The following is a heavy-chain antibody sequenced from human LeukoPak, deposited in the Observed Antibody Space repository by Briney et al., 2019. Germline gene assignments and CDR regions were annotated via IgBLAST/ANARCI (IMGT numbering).Heavy chain of an antibody. CDR2: INGDGSRT. V-gene: IGHV3-74*01. Sequence: GGSLRLSCAASGFTLSNYWMHWVRQAPGKGLVWVSRINGDGSRTYYADSVKGRFTISRDNAKNTLYVRMNSLRAEDTAVYYCARETSQDYFDSWGQGTLVTVSS. J-gene: IGHJ4*02. CDR3: ARETSQDYFDS. CDR1: GFTLSNYW.